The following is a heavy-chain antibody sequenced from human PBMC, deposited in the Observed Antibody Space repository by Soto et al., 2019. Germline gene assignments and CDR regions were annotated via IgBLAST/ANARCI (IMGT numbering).Heavy chain of an antibody. D-gene: IGHD2-15*01. CDR1: GFTFSIYW. CDR2: IKQDGSEE. CDR3: ARDNRAVQLLLYYFDY. J-gene: IGHJ4*02. Sequence: PGGSLRLSCAASGFTFSIYWMSWVRQAPGKGLEWVANIKQDGSEEYYVDSVKGRFTISRDNAKNSLYLQMNSLRAEDTAVYYCARDNRAVQLLLYYFDYWGQGTLVTVSS. V-gene: IGHV3-7*01.